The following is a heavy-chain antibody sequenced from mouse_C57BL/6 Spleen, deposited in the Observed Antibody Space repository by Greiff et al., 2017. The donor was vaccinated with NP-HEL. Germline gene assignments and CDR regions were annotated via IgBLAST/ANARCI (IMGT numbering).Heavy chain of an antibody. CDR2: INPSNGGT. CDR1: GYTFPSYW. J-gene: IGHJ2*01. CDR3: ARGALNWAFDY. D-gene: IGHD4-1*01. V-gene: IGHV1-53*01. Sequence: QVQLQQPGTELVKPGASVKLSCKASGYTFPSYWLHWVTQRPGQGLAWIGNINPSNGGTNYNEKFKSKATLTGDKSSSTDYMQRSSLTSEDSAVYYCARGALNWAFDYWGQGTTLTVSS.